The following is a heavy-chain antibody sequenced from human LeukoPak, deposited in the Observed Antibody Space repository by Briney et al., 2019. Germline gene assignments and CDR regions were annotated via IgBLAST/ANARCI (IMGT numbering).Heavy chain of an antibody. D-gene: IGHD3-10*01. CDR3: AKSNGYGLVDI. Sequence: PSETLSLTCTVSGGSISSYYWGWIRQPPGKGLEWIGNIFYSGSTYYSPSLKSRVTISLDTSRNQFSLKLTSVTAADMAVYYCAKSNGYGLVDIWGQGTMVTVSS. CDR1: GGSISSYY. V-gene: IGHV4-39*07. J-gene: IGHJ3*02. CDR2: IFYSGST.